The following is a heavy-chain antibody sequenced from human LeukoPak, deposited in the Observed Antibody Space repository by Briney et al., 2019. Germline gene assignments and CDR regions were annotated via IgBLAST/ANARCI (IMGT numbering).Heavy chain of an antibody. CDR2: INPNSGGT. V-gene: IGHV1-2*02. CDR1: GYTFTVYY. J-gene: IGHJ4*02. Sequence: ASVKVSCKASGYTFTVYYMHWVRQAPGQGLEWMGWINPNSGGTNYAQKFQGRVTITRDTSISTAYMELSRLRSDDTAVYYCARDPGSGYSFLYYFDYWGQGTLVTVSS. D-gene: IGHD5-18*01. CDR3: ARDPGSGYSFLYYFDY.